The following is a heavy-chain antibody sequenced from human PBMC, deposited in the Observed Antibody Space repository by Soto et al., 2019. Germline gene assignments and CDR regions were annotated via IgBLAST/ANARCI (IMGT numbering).Heavy chain of an antibody. J-gene: IGHJ4*02. CDR3: TREYDVLTGCYNYY. CDR1: GFTFDEYA. Sequence: LRLSCSTSGFTFDEYAFSWFRQAPGKGLEWVAFIRSKSYGGTAEYAASVKGRFTTSRDDSKGIAYLQMSSLKTEDTAVYYCTREYDVLTGCYNYYWGRGTLVTVSS. D-gene: IGHD3-9*01. V-gene: IGHV3-49*03. CDR2: IRSKSYGGTA.